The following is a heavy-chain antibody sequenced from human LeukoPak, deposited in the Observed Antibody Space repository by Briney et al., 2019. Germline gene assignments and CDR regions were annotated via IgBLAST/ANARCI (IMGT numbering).Heavy chain of an antibody. CDR1: GGTFSSYA. CDR3: AKAYCSSTSCYTGGVYYFDY. Sequence: WASVKVSCKASGGTFSSYAISWVRQAPGQGLEWMGGIIPIFGTANYAQKFQGRVTITADESTSTAYMELSSLRSEDTAVYYCAKAYCSSTSCYTGGVYYFDYWGQGTLVTASS. D-gene: IGHD2-2*02. CDR2: IIPIFGTA. J-gene: IGHJ4*02. V-gene: IGHV1-69*13.